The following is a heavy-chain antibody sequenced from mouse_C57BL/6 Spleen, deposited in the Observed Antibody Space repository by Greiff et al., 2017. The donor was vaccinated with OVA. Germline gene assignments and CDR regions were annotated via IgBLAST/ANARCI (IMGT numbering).Heavy chain of an antibody. J-gene: IGHJ2*01. V-gene: IGHV1-15*01. CDR2: IDPETGGT. Sequence: QVQLQQSGAELVRPGASVTLSCKASGYTFTDYEMHWVKQTPVHGLEWIGAIDPETGGTAYNQKFKGKAILTADKSSSTAYMELRSLTSEDSAVYDSTKGGGRGVLYLDYWGQGTTLTVSS. CDR3: TKGGGRGVLYLDY. CDR1: GYTFTDYE. D-gene: IGHD3-3*01.